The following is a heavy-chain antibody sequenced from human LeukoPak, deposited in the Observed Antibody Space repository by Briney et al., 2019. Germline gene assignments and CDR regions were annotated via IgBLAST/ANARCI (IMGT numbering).Heavy chain of an antibody. V-gene: IGHV3-30*03. D-gene: IGHD3-10*01. CDR3: ARDDLYYGSGSYYKMGFDY. CDR1: GFTFSSYD. J-gene: IGHJ4*02. Sequence: PGRSLRLSCAASGFTFSSYDMHWVRQAPGKGLEWVAVISYVGSNKYYADSVKGRFTISRDNSKNTLYLQMNSLRAEDTAVYYCARDDLYYGSGSYYKMGFDYWGQGTLVTVSS. CDR2: ISYVGSNK.